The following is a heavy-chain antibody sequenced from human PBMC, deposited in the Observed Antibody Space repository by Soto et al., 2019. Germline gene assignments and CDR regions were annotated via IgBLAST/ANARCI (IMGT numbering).Heavy chain of an antibody. D-gene: IGHD3-10*01. CDR3: SKDRGSRSYEVNYYYCGMDV. V-gene: IGHV3-9*01. Sequence: PGGSLRLSGATSGFTFDDYAMHWVRQSPGKGLKTVSGINWSSGSIGYADSVKGRFTISRDNAKSSLYLQMTRLRAEHTALYYCSKDRGSRSYEVNYYYCGMDVWGDGTKLT. CDR2: INWSSGSI. CDR1: GFTFDDYA. J-gene: IGHJ6*01.